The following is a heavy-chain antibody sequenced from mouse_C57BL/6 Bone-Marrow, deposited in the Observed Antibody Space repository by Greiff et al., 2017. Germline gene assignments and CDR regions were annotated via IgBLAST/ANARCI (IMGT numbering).Heavy chain of an antibody. V-gene: IGHV1-81*01. J-gene: IGHJ3*01. Sequence: VKLVESGAELARPGASVKLSCKASGYTFTSYGISWVKQRTGQGLEWIGEIYPRSGNTYYNEKFKGKATLTADKSSSTAYMELRSLTSEDSAVYFCARGGDLLRWGAYWGQGTLVNVSA. CDR3: ARGGDLLRWGAY. CDR2: IYPRSGNT. D-gene: IGHD1-1*01. CDR1: GYTFTSYG.